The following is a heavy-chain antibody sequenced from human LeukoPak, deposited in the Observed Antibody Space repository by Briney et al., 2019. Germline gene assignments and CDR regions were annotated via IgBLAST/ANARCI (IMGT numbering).Heavy chain of an antibody. V-gene: IGHV4-39*07. CDR3: ARAPEYLWSGSYYMDV. CDR1: GDSISSVSHY. Sequence: KPSETLSLTCTVSGDSISSVSHYWGWIRQAPGKGLEWIGSIHHSGRTNYNPTLNSRLTLSGDATKNQFSLKLGSVAAADTAVYFCARAPEYLWSGSYYMDVWGKGTTVTVSS. J-gene: IGHJ6*03. CDR2: IHHSGRT. D-gene: IGHD3-3*01.